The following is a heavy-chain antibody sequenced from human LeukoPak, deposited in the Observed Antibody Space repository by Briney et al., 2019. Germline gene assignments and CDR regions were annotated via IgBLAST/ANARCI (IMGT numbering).Heavy chain of an antibody. CDR1: GGSINSGSYY. D-gene: IGHD1-14*01. Sequence: SETLSLTCTVSGGSINSGSYYWSWIRQPAGKGLEWIGRIYRSGRTNYNPSLKSRVTISVDTSKNQFSLKLSSVTAADTAVYYCARDLLNHIEPYYYMDVWGKGTTVTVSS. CDR3: ARDLLNHIEPYYYMDV. V-gene: IGHV4-61*02. CDR2: IYRSGRT. J-gene: IGHJ6*03.